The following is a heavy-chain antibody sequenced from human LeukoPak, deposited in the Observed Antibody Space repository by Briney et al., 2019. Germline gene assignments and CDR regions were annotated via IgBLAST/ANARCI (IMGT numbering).Heavy chain of an antibody. CDR2: IKQDGSEK. Sequence: GGSRRLSCAASGFTFSSYWMSWVRQAPGKGLEWVANIKQDGSEKYYVDSVKGRFTISRDNAKNSLYLQMNSLRAEDTAVYYCARVGWSYYYDSSLWRMVLDYFDYWGQGTLVTVSS. J-gene: IGHJ4*02. D-gene: IGHD3-22*01. CDR1: GFTFSSYW. CDR3: ARVGWSYYYDSSLWRMVLDYFDY. V-gene: IGHV3-7*01.